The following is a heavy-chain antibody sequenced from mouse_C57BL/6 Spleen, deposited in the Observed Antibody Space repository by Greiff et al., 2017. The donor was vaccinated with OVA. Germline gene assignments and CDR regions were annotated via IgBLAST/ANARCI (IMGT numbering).Heavy chain of an antibody. CDR3: ARRGRAMDY. Sequence: VKLQESGAELVKPGASVKMSCKASGYTFTSYWITWVKQRPGQGLEWIGDIYPGSGSTNYNEKFKSKATLTVDTSSSTAYMQLSSLTSEDSAVYYCARRGRAMDYWGQGTSVTVSS. J-gene: IGHJ4*01. CDR2: IYPGSGST. V-gene: IGHV1-55*01. CDR1: GYTFTSYW.